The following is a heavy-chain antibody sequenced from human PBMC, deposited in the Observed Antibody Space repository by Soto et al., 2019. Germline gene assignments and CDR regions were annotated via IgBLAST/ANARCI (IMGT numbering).Heavy chain of an antibody. V-gene: IGHV1-18*01. CDR3: ARDRGVAPPVAGNTHYYYYMDV. D-gene: IGHD6-19*01. J-gene: IGHJ6*03. CDR1: GYSFTNYG. CDR2: ISAYNGDT. Sequence: GASVKVSCKASGYSFTNYGITWGRQAPGQGFEWMGWISAYNGDTNYAQKLQGRVTMTTDASTSTAYLELRSLRSDDTAVYYCARDRGVAPPVAGNTHYYYYMDVWGKGTTVTVSS.